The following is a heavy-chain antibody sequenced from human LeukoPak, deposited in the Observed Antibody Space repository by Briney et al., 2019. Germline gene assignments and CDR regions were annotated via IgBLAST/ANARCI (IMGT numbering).Heavy chain of an antibody. CDR1: GGSISSYY. J-gene: IGHJ6*02. Sequence: SETLSLTCTVSGGSISSYYWSWIRQPPGKGLEWIGYIYYSGSTNYNPSLKSRVTISVDTSKNQFSLKLSSVTAADTAVYYCARVPRGSYFGYCYYGMDVWGQGTTVTVSS. V-gene: IGHV4-59*01. CDR3: ARVPRGSYFGYCYYGMDV. D-gene: IGHD1-26*01. CDR2: IYYSGST.